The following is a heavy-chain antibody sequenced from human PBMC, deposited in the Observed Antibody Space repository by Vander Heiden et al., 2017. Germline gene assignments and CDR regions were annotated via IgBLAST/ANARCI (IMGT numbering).Heavy chain of an antibody. V-gene: IGHV1-2*02. D-gene: IGHD2-2*01. CDR2: INPNSGGT. Sequence: QVQLVQSGAEVKEPGASVKVSCKASGYTFIGNYIPWVRQAPGQGLEWMGWINPNSGGTNYAQKFQGRVTMTRDTSISTAYLELSRLRYDDTAVYYCARVSCSTTSCYNFDYWGQGTLVTVSS. CDR1: GYTFIGNY. CDR3: ARVSCSTTSCYNFDY. J-gene: IGHJ4*02.